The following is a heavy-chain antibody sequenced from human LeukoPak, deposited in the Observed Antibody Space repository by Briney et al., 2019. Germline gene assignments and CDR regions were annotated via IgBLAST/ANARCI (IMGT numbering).Heavy chain of an antibody. CDR2: IYYSGST. CDR3: ARGGLYVWGSYRTYYFDY. Sequence: PSETLSLTCSVAGGSIDSSSHYWAWIRQPPGKGLEWVGSIYYSGSTYYSPSLKSRLTMSVDTSKNQFSLKLSSVTAADTAVYYCARGGLYVWGSYRTYYFDYWGQGTLVTVSS. CDR1: GGSIDSSSHY. V-gene: IGHV4-39*07. J-gene: IGHJ4*02. D-gene: IGHD3-16*02.